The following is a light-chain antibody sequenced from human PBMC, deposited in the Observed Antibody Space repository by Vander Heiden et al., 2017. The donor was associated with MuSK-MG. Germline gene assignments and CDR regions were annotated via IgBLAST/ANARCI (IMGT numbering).Light chain of an antibody. CDR3: QAWDSSTVV. CDR1: KLGDKY. Sequence: SYELTQPPSVSVSPGQTASIPCSGDKLGDKYACWYQQKPGPAPVLVIYQDNRRPSGIPERFSGSNSGNTATLTISGTQAMDEADYYCQAWDSSTVVFGGGTKLTVL. V-gene: IGLV3-1*01. J-gene: IGLJ2*01. CDR2: QDN.